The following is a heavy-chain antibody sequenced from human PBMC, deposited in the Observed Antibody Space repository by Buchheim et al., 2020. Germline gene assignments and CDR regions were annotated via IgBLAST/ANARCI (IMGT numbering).Heavy chain of an antibody. V-gene: IGHV4-31*03. Sequence: QVQLQESGPGLVKPSQTLSLTCTVSGGSISSGGYYWSWIRQHPGQGLEWIGYTYYSGSTYYNPSLKSRVTISVDTSKNQFSLKLSSVTAADTAVYYCAREGSRIAVAGPDRSIDYWGQRTL. J-gene: IGHJ4*02. CDR3: AREGSRIAVAGPDRSIDY. CDR2: TYYSGST. CDR1: GGSISSGGYY. D-gene: IGHD6-19*01.